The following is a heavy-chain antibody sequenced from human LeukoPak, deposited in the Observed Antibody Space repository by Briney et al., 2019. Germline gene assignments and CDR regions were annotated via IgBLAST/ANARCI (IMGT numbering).Heavy chain of an antibody. Sequence: GVSVNVSCKASGYIFTGYYLHWVRLAPGQVLEWLGWINPNSGATKFAQKFHGRVTMTRDTSISTAYMELKSLRSDDTAMYYCARGETCGWYFGLDYWGQGTLVTVSS. CDR3: ARGETCGWYFGLDY. J-gene: IGHJ4*02. CDR2: INPNSGAT. CDR1: GYIFTGYY. D-gene: IGHD6-19*01. V-gene: IGHV1-2*02.